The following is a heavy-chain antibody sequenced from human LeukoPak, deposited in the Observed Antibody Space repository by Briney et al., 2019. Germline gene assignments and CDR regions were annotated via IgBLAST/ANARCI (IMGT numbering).Heavy chain of an antibody. CDR1: GGSISSGGYS. D-gene: IGHD6-13*01. CDR2: IYHSGST. Sequence: SQTLSLTCAVSGGSISSGGYSWSWIRQPPGKGLEWIGYIYHSGSTYYNPSLKSRVTISVDTSKNQFSLKLSSVTAADTAVYYCARYTTGIAAAGLDYWGQGTLVTVSS. V-gene: IGHV4-30-2*01. CDR3: ARYTTGIAAAGLDY. J-gene: IGHJ4*02.